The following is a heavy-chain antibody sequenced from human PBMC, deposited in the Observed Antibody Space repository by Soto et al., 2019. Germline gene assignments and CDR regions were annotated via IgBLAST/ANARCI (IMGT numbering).Heavy chain of an antibody. CDR3: AKNQGVELVPLATVDWFYL. CDR2: ISGSGFKK. D-gene: IGHD1-26*01. J-gene: IGHJ5*02. CDR1: GFIFENFG. V-gene: IGHV3-23*01. Sequence: AGGSLRLSCAASGFIFENFGMSWVRQAPGKGLEWISSISGSGFKKYYADSVKGRFTISRDNSKSTVYLELNNLSAEDTAVYHCAKNQGVELVPLATVDWFYLWGQGSVVTVSS.